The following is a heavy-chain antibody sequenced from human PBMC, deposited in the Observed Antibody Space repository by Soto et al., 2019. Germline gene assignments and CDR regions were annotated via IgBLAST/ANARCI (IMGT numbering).Heavy chain of an antibody. CDR3: AHRLLLELDALPGPHDAFDI. V-gene: IGHV2-5*02. J-gene: IGHJ3*02. D-gene: IGHD3-3*01. CDR1: GFSLSTSGVG. CDR2: IYWDDDK. Sequence: VSGPTLVNPTQTLTLTCTFSGFSLSTSGVGVGWIRQPPGKALEWLALIYWDDDKRYSPSLKSRLTITKDTSKNQVVLTMTNMDPVDTATYYCAHRLLLELDALPGPHDAFDIWGQGTMVTVSS.